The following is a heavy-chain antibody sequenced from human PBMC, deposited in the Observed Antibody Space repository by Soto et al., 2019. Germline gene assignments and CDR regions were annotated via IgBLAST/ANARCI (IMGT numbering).Heavy chain of an antibody. Sequence: QVQLVQSGAEVKKPGASVKVSCKASGYTFTGYDINWVRQATGQGLEWMGWMNPNSGNTGYAQKFQGRVTMTRNTSISTAYMELSSLRSEDTAVYYCARVGYSYGSDYYYYYMDVWGKGTTVTVSS. V-gene: IGHV1-8*01. CDR3: ARVGYSYGSDYYYYYMDV. J-gene: IGHJ6*03. D-gene: IGHD5-18*01. CDR1: GYTFTGYD. CDR2: MNPNSGNT.